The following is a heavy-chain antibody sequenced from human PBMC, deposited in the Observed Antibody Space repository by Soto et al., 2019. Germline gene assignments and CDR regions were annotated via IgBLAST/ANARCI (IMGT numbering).Heavy chain of an antibody. Sequence: QITLKESGPTMVKPTQTLTLTCTFSGFSFTARGVGVGWIRQPPGKALEWLALIYWDDDRRYSPSLRSRLTVTKDTSKNQVVLTMTNMDPVDTATYYCARREGRELLGWFDTWGQGALVTLSS. CDR1: GFSFTARGVG. V-gene: IGHV2-5*02. CDR3: ARREGRELLGWFDT. CDR2: IYWDDDR. J-gene: IGHJ5*02. D-gene: IGHD2-15*01.